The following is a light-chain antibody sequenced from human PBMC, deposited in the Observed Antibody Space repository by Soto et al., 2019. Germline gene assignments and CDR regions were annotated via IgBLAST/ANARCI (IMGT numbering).Light chain of an antibody. Sequence: QSALTQHASVSGSPGQSIIISCTGISRSVDSYDFVSWYQQHPGKAPKLIIYEGTQRPSGVSNRFSGSKSDNAASLTISGLQAEDEADYYCCSYGKVFGTGTKLTVL. CDR1: SRSVDSYDF. V-gene: IGLV2-23*01. CDR2: EGT. CDR3: CSYGKV. J-gene: IGLJ1*01.